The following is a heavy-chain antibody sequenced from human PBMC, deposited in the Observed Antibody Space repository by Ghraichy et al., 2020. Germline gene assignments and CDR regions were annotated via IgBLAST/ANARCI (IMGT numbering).Heavy chain of an antibody. CDR3: ARGDGYSNSWYYFDY. Sequence: SETLSLTCTVSGGSISSYYWSWIRQPPGKGLEYMGYIYYSGSTTYNPSLKSRVTTSVDTSKKQFSLKLSSVTTADTAVYYCARGDGYSNSWYYFDYWGQGTLVTVSA. V-gene: IGHV4-59*01. CDR2: IYYSGST. CDR1: GGSISSYY. D-gene: IGHD6-13*01. J-gene: IGHJ4*02.